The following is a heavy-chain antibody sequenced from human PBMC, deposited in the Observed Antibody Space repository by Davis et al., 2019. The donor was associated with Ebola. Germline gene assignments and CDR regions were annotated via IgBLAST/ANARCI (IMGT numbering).Heavy chain of an antibody. CDR3: ARRLPGINWGQSWYYGMDV. CDR2: INPNSGGT. Sequence: ASVKVSCKASGYTFTGYYMHWVRQAPGQGLEWMGRINPNSGGTNYAQKFQGRVTMTRDTSISTAYMELSRLRSDDTAVYYCARRLPGINWGQSWYYGMDVWGKGTTVTVSS. J-gene: IGHJ6*04. D-gene: IGHD3-16*01. CDR1: GYTFTGYY. V-gene: IGHV1-2*06.